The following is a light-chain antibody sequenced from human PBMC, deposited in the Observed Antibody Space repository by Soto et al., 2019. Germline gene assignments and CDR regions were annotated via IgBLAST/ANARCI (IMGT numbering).Light chain of an antibody. V-gene: IGLV2-23*01. CDR2: EGS. J-gene: IGLJ2*01. Sequence: QSALTQPASVSGSPGQSITISCTGTSCDVGSYNLVSWYQQHPGKAPKLMIYEGSKRPSGVSNRFSGSKSGNTASLTISGLQAEDEADYYCCSYAGSSTLVFGGGTQLTGL. CDR3: CSYAGSSTLV. CDR1: SCDVGSYNL.